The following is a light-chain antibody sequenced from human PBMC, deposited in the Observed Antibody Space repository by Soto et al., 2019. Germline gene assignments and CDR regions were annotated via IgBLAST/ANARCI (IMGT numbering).Light chain of an antibody. V-gene: IGKV3-11*01. CDR2: DAS. J-gene: IGKJ4*01. Sequence: EIVLTQYPGTLSLSPGERATLSCRASQSVGSYLAWYQHKPGQAPRLLISDASNRATGIPARFSGSGSETDFTLTISSLEPEDSAVYYCQQRSNWPSLTFGGGTKVDI. CDR1: QSVGSY. CDR3: QQRSNWPSLT.